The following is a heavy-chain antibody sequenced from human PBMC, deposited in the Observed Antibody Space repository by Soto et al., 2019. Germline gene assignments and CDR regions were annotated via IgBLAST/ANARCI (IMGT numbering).Heavy chain of an antibody. J-gene: IGHJ4*02. CDR3: AREMPGGYFDY. V-gene: IGHV1-18*01. Sequence: QVRLVQSGPELKKPGASVKVSCKASGYTFNSHGISWARQAPGQGLEWMGWISNYNGNAKYEEKFQGRVSMTTDTSTSTAYLELGSLRSDDTAVYYCAREMPGGYFDYWGQGTLVSVSS. CDR1: GYTFNSHG. D-gene: IGHD2-2*01. CDR2: ISNYNGNA.